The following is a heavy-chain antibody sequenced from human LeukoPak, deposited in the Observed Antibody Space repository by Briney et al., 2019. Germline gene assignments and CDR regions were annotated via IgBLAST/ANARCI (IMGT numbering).Heavy chain of an antibody. CDR1: GFTFSSYR. J-gene: IGHJ6*02. CDR2: IYSDESSK. CDR3: ARDRSRWSITPGADV. V-gene: IGHV3-74*01. D-gene: IGHD4-23*01. Sequence: GGSLRLSCAASGFTFSSYRMYWVRQAPGKGLVWVSHIYSDESSKSYADSVKGRFTISRDNTKNTLYLQMNSLRGEDTAVYYCARDRSRWSITPGADVWGQGTTVTVSS.